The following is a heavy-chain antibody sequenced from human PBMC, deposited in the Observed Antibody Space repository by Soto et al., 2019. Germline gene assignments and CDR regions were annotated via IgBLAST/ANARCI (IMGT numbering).Heavy chain of an antibody. CDR3: AKGPNPPDY. V-gene: IGHV3-9*01. J-gene: IGHJ4*02. CDR1: GFTFDDYA. CDR2: ISWNSGSI. Sequence: PGGSLRLSCAASGFTFDDYAMHWVRQAPGKGLEWASGISWNSGSIGYADSVKGRFTISRDNAKNSLYLQMNSLRAEDTALYYCAKGPNPPDYWGQGTLVTVSS.